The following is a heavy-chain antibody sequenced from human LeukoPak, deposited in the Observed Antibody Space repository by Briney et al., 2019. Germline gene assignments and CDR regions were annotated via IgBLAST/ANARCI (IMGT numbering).Heavy chain of an antibody. D-gene: IGHD2-2*01. CDR2: IIPIFGTA. V-gene: IGHV1-69*05. J-gene: IGHJ4*02. Sequence: SLRLSCTASGVTFSSYTISWVRQAPGQGLEWMSGIIPIFGTANYAHTFQGRVTITTDDSTNTAYMQLSSLRSEDTAVYYCARGRTSPGPWDYWGQGTLLTVSS. CDR3: ARGRTSPGPWDY. CDR1: GVTFSSYT.